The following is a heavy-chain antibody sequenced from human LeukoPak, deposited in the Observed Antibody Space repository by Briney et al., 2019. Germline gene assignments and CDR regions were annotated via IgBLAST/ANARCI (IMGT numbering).Heavy chain of an antibody. Sequence: SETLSLTCTVSGGSISSYYWSWIRQPAGKGLEWIGRVYSSGSTNYNPSLKSRVTISVDTSKNQFSLKLSSVTAADTAVYYCASIYYYDSAPFDPWGQGTLVTVSS. D-gene: IGHD3-22*01. CDR1: GGSISSYY. CDR3: ASIYYYDSAPFDP. V-gene: IGHV4-4*07. CDR2: VYSSGST. J-gene: IGHJ5*02.